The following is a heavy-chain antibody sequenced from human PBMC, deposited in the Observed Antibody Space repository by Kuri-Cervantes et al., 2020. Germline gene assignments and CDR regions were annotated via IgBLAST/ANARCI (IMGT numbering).Heavy chain of an antibody. CDR1: GFIFRSYD. CDR2: IDTAGDR. Sequence: GESLKISCAASGFIFRSYDMHWVRQATGKGLEYVSAIDTAGDRYYPGSVKGRVTISRENAKNALYLQMNSLRAGDTAVYYCAREAGRTYSLDYWGQGTLVTVSS. CDR3: AREAGRTYSLDY. J-gene: IGHJ4*02. D-gene: IGHD1-1*01. V-gene: IGHV3-13*01.